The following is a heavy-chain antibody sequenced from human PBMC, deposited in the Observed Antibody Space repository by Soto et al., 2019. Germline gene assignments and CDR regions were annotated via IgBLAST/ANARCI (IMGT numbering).Heavy chain of an antibody. D-gene: IGHD4-17*01. CDR3: AKDHGDYEGVGYFDY. CDR1: GFTFSSHD. J-gene: IGHJ4*02. V-gene: IGHV3-30*18. CDR2: ISYDGSNQ. Sequence: QVQLVESGGGVVQPGRSLRLSCAASGFTFSSHDMHWVRQAPGKGLEWVAVISYDGSNQYYADSVRGRFTISRDNSKNTLYVKLHGLTVEDTAVYYCAKDHGDYEGVGYFDYWGQGTLVTVSS.